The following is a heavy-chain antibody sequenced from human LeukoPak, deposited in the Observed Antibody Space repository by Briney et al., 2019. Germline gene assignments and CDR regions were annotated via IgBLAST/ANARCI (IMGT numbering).Heavy chain of an antibody. CDR1: GYTFTSYY. V-gene: IGHV1-18*04. D-gene: IGHD3-22*01. J-gene: IGHJ5*02. CDR3: ARERPGVRYYYDSSGPGSWFDP. CDR2: ISAYNGNT. Sequence: GASVKVSCRASGYTFTSYYMHWVRQAPGQGLEWMGWISAYNGNTNYAQKLQGRVTMTTDTSTSTAYMELRSLRSDDTAVYYCARERPGVRYYYDSSGPGSWFDPWGQGTLVTVSS.